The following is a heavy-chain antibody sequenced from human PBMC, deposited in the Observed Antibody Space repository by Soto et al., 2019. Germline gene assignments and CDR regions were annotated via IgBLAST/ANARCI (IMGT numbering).Heavy chain of an antibody. CDR2: INAGNGNT. J-gene: IGHJ4*02. Sequence: ASVKVSCKASGYTFTSYAMHWVRQAPGQRLEWMGWINAGNGNTKYSQKFQGRVTITRDTSASTAYMELSSLRSEDTAVYYCARALGYCSGGGCHFGPLGYWGQGTLVTVSS. CDR3: ARALGYCSGGGCHFGPLGY. D-gene: IGHD2-15*01. CDR1: GYTFTSYA. V-gene: IGHV1-3*01.